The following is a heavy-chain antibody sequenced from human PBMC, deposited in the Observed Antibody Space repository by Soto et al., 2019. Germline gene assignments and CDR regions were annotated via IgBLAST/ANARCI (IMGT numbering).Heavy chain of an antibody. J-gene: IGHJ6*02. Sequence: GESLKISCKGSGYSFTSYWIGWVRQMPGKGLEWMGIIYPGDSDTRYSPSFQGQVTISADKSISTVYLQWSSLKASDTAVYYCARDLANARVGRHYYYGMDVWGQGTTVTVSS. CDR2: IYPGDSDT. D-gene: IGHD3-3*01. CDR3: ARDLANARVGRHYYYGMDV. V-gene: IGHV5-51*01. CDR1: GYSFTSYW.